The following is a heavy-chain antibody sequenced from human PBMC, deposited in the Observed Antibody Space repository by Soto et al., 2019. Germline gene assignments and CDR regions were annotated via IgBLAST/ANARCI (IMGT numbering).Heavy chain of an antibody. Sequence: SETLSVTCTVSGGSISSGCYYWSWIRQHPGKGLEWIGYIYYSGSTYYNPSLKSRVTISVDASKNQFSLKLSSVTAADTAVYYCARYCSGGSCYLGSDAFDIWGQGTMVTVSS. D-gene: IGHD2-15*01. V-gene: IGHV4-31*03. CDR2: IYYSGST. CDR1: GGSISSGCYY. CDR3: ARYCSGGSCYLGSDAFDI. J-gene: IGHJ3*02.